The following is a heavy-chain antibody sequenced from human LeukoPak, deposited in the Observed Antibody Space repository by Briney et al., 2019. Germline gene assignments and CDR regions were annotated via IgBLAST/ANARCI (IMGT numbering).Heavy chain of an antibody. J-gene: IGHJ4*02. D-gene: IGHD2-2*01. CDR1: GGIFSSYA. CDR2: IIPIFGTA. V-gene: IGHV1-69*05. CDR3: ARAERPTIVVVPAAMNV. Sequence: ASVKVSCKASGGIFSSYAISWVRQAPGQGLEWMGGIIPIFGTANYAQKFQGRVTITTDESTSTAYMELSSLRSEDTAVYYCARAERPTIVVVPAAMNVWGQGTLVTVSS.